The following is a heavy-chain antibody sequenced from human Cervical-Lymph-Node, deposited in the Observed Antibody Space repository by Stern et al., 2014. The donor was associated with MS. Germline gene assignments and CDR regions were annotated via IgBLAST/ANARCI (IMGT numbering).Heavy chain of an antibody. Sequence: ESGPALVIPTQTLTLTCTFSGFSLTTSGMCVSWIRQPPGKALEWLALIDWDDNKYYSTSLKTRLTISKDTSKNQVVLTMTNMDPVDTAAYYCVRSRRDYYYGMDVWGQGTTVTVSS. CDR2: IDWDDNK. CDR1: GFSLTTSGMC. CDR3: VRSRRDYYYGMDV. V-gene: IGHV2-70*01. J-gene: IGHJ6*02.